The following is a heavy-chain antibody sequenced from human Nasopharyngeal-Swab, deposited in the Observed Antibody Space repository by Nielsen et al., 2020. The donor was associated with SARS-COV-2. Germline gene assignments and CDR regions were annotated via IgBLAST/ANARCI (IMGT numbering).Heavy chain of an antibody. V-gene: IGHV4-59*01. Sequence: GSLRLPCTVSGGSISSYYWSWIRQPPGKGLEWIGYIYYSGSTNYNPSLKSRVTISVDTSKNQFSLKLSSVTAADTAVYYCARGRVEVGYWGQGTLVTVSS. CDR2: IYYSGST. J-gene: IGHJ4*02. CDR1: GGSISSYY. D-gene: IGHD1-1*01. CDR3: ARGRVEVGY.